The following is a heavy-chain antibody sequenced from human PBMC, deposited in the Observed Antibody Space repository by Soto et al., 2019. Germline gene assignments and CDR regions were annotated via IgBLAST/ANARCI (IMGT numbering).Heavy chain of an antibody. J-gene: IGHJ6*02. CDR3: ARDRGPYDYFAMDV. Sequence: GGAPGLSFAASGFTLSSYHIHLVRPRTGKGLEWVSAIGTDGNTYYTASVKGRFTISREKAKNSLYLQMDSLRAEDTAVYYCARDRGPYDYFAMDVWGQGTTVTASS. D-gene: IGHD3-9*01. V-gene: IGHV3-13*01. CDR1: GFTLSSYH. CDR2: IGTDGNT.